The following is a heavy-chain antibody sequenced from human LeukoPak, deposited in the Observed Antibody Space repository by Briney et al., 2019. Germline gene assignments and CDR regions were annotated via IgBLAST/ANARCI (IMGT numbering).Heavy chain of an antibody. CDR3: ARSRIYGDYAFDY. Sequence: GGSLRLSCAASGFTFSDFYMSWIRQAPGKGLEWVSYISGSGSTIYYADSVKGRFTISRDNAKNSLYLQMNSLRPEDTGVYYCARSRIYGDYAFDYWGQGTLVTVSS. CDR1: GFTFSDFY. V-gene: IGHV3-11*04. J-gene: IGHJ4*02. CDR2: ISGSGSTI. D-gene: IGHD4-17*01.